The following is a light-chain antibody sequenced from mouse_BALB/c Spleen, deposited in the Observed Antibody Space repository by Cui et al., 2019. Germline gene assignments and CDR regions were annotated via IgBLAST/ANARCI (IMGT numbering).Light chain of an antibody. J-gene: IGLJ3*01. Sequence: QAVVTQETALTTSPGETVTPTCRSSTGAVTASNYANWVQEKPDHLFTGLIGGANNRAPGVPARFSGSLIGDKAALTITGAQTEDEAMVQQPFIFGSGTKVTVL. CDR2: GAN. V-gene: IGLV1*01. CDR1: TGAVTASNY. CDR3: PFI.